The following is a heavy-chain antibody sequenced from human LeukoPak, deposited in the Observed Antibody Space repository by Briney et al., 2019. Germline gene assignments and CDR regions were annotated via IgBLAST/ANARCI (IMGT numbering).Heavy chain of an antibody. CDR1: GFTVSTVY. V-gene: IGHV3-53*01. Sequence: GGSLRLSCAASGFTVSTVYMTWVRQAPGKGLEWVSVIYGGHSAYYADSVKDRFTISRDNPKNTLNLQMNSLRAEDTAVYYCARELLWFGENKADYWGQGTLVTVSS. D-gene: IGHD3-10*01. J-gene: IGHJ4*02. CDR3: ARELLWFGENKADY. CDR2: IYGGHSA.